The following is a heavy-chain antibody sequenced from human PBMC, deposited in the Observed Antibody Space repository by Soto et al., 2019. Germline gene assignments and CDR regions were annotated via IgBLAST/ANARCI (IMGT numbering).Heavy chain of an antibody. Sequence: VGSLRLSCAASGFTFSSYGMHWVRQAPGKGLEWVAVIWYDGSNKYYADSVKGRFTISRDNSKNTLYLQMNSLRAEDTAVYYCARAAYYYGSGSNYYYSYYGMDVWGQGTTVTVSS. V-gene: IGHV3-33*01. CDR1: GFTFSSYG. D-gene: IGHD3-10*01. CDR3: ARAAYYYGSGSNYYYSYYGMDV. J-gene: IGHJ6*02. CDR2: IWYDGSNK.